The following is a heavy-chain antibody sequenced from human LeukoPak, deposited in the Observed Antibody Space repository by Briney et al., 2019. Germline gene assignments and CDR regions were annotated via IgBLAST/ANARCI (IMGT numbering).Heavy chain of an antibody. Sequence: SETLSLTCAVYGGSFSGYYWSWIRQPPGKGLEWIGEINHSGSTNYNPSLKSRVTISVDTSKNQFSLKLSSVTAADTAVYYCARVDTAMDSSGFDYWGQGILVTVSS. CDR1: GGSFSGYY. J-gene: IGHJ4*02. CDR2: INHSGST. D-gene: IGHD5-18*01. CDR3: ARVDTAMDSSGFDY. V-gene: IGHV4-34*01.